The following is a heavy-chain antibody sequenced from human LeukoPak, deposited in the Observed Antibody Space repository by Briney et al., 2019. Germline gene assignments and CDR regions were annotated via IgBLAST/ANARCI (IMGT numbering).Heavy chain of an antibody. V-gene: IGHV4-39*02. CDR2: IYYSGST. D-gene: IGHD6-6*01. CDR3: ARDRTLIAARPFDY. CDR1: GGSISSSSYY. J-gene: IGHJ4*02. Sequence: PSETLSLTCTVSGGSISSSSYYWGCIRQPPGKGLEWIGSIYYSGSTYYNPSLKSRVTISVDTSKNQFSLKLSSVTAADTAVYYCARDRTLIAARPFDYWGQGTLVTVSS.